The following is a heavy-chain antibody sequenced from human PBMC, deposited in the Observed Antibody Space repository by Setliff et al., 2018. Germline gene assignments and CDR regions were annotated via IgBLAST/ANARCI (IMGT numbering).Heavy chain of an antibody. J-gene: IGHJ4*02. CDR3: ASIALTEPSYYDYVWGSYRFFHYFDY. V-gene: IGHV4-39*07. CDR1: GGSISSSSYY. D-gene: IGHD3-16*02. Sequence: PSETLSLTCTVSGGSISSSSYYWGWIRQPPGKGLERIGSIYYSGSTYYNPSLKSRVTISVDTSKNQFSLKLSSVTAADTAVYYCASIALTEPSYYDYVWGSYRFFHYFDYWGQGTLVTVSS. CDR2: IYYSGST.